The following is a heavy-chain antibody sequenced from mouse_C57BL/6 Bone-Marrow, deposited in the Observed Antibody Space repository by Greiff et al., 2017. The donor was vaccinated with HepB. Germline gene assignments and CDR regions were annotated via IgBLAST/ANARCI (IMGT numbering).Heavy chain of an antibody. D-gene: IGHD1-1*01. CDR1: GYTFTDYY. CDR2: INPNNGGT. V-gene: IGHV1-26*01. Sequence: VQLQQSGPELVKPGASVKISCKASGYTFTDYYMNWVKQSHGKSLEWIGDINPNNGGTSDNQKFKGKATLTVDKSSSTAYMELRSLTSEDSAVYYCARIYYYGSFYAMDYWGQGTSVTVSS. J-gene: IGHJ4*01. CDR3: ARIYYYGSFYAMDY.